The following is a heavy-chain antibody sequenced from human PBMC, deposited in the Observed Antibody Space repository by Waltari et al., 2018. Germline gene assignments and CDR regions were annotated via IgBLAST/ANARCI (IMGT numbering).Heavy chain of an antibody. D-gene: IGHD1-26*01. CDR1: GFTFSTYG. Sequence: QVQLVESGGGVVQPGRSLRLSCAASGFTFSTYGMHWVRQAPGKGLEWVTVIWYDVTKKYNADAVKGRFTISRDNSKNTLYLQMNSLRAEDTAVYYCARDARPPYSGSYLLNWYFDLWGRGTLVSVSS. CDR3: ARDARPPYSGSYLLNWYFDL. J-gene: IGHJ2*01. V-gene: IGHV3-33*01. CDR2: IWYDVTKK.